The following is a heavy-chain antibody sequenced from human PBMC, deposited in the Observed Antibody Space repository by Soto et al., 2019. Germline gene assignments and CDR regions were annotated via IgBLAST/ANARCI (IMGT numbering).Heavy chain of an antibody. Sequence: ASVKVSCTASGYTFTSYAMHWVRQAPGQRLEWMGWINAGNGNTKYSQKFQGRVTITRDTSASTAYMELSSLRSEDTAVYYCARENTLLYYYGSGSRVNVPTYYYYGGNSEASDVWGQGTMVTVSS. D-gene: IGHD3-10*01. CDR3: ARENTLLYYYGSGSRVNVPTYYYYGGNSEASDV. CDR2: INAGNGNT. CDR1: GYTFTSYA. V-gene: IGHV1-3*01. J-gene: IGHJ3*01.